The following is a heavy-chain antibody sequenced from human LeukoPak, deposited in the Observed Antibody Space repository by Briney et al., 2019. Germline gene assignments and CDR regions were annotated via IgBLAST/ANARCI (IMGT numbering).Heavy chain of an antibody. J-gene: IGHJ5*02. CDR1: GGSISSSNW. D-gene: IGHD6-19*01. CDR2: IYHSGST. CDR3: ARVVNQWLLYNWFDP. V-gene: IGHV4-4*02. Sequence: SGTLSLTCAVSGGSISSSNWWSWVRQPPRKGLGWIGEIYHSGSTNYNPSLKSRVSISVDKSKNQFSLKLSSVTAADTAVYYCARVVNQWLLYNWFDPWGQGTLVTVSS.